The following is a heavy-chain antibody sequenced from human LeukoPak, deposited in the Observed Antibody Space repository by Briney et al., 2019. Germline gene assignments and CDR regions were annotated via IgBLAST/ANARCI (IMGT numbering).Heavy chain of an antibody. CDR1: GFTFSSYG. J-gene: IGHJ4*02. CDR3: AKLPTYYYDSSGYYADY. V-gene: IGHV3-23*01. CDR2: ISGSGGST. D-gene: IGHD3-22*01. Sequence: PGGSLRLSCAASGFTFSSYGMSWVRQAPGKGLEWVSAISGSGGSTYYADSVKGRFAISRDNSKNTLYLQMNSLRAEDTAVYYCAKLPTYYYDSSGYYADYWGQGTLVTVSS.